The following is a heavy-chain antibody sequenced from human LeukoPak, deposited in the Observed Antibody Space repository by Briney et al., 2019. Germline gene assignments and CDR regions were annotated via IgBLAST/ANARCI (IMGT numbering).Heavy chain of an antibody. V-gene: IGHV3-21*01. CDR2: ISSSSTYI. D-gene: IGHD2-21*01. J-gene: IGHJ3*02. Sequence: GGSLRLSCAASGFTFSTYNMNWVRQAPGKGLEWVSSISSSSTYIYYADSVKGRFTISRDNAKNSLDLQMNSLRAEDTAVYYCARGVSDLFDAFDIWGQGTMVTVSS. CDR1: GFTFSTYN. CDR3: ARGVSDLFDAFDI.